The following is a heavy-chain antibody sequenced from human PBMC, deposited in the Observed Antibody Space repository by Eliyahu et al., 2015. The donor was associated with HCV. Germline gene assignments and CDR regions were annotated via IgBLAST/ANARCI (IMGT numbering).Heavy chain of an antibody. V-gene: IGHV3-7*01. J-gene: IGHJ3*02. CDR3: ARVIRDYDFWSGSDAFDI. Sequence: EVQLVESGGGLVQPGGSLRLSCAASGFTFSSYWMSWVRQAPGKGLEWVANIKQDGSEKYYVDSVKGRFTISRDNAKNSLYLQMNSLRAEDTAVYYCARVIRDYDFWSGSDAFDIWGQGTMVTVSS. CDR1: GFTFSSYW. D-gene: IGHD3-3*01. CDR2: IKQDGSEK.